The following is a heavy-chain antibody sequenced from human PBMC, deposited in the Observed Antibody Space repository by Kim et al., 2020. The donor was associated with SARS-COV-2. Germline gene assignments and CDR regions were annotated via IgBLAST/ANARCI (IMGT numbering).Heavy chain of an antibody. CDR3: AKFQRGYRYGYEWVDGM. Sequence: GGSLRLSCAASGFTFSSYAMSWVRQAPGKGLEWVSVIYSGGSSTYYADSVKGRFTISRDNTKNTLYLQLNSLIAEDTAVYYCAKFQRGYRYGYEWVDGM. J-gene: IGHJ6*01. CDR2: IYSGGSST. D-gene: IGHD5-18*01. V-gene: IGHV3-23*03. CDR1: GFTFSSYA.